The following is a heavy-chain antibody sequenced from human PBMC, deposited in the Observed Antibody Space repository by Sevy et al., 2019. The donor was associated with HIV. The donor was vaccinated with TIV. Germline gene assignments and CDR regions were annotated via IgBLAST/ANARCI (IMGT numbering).Heavy chain of an antibody. J-gene: IGHJ3*01. D-gene: IGHD3-10*01. CDR3: AKGLGMVQGALLSEDL. V-gene: IGHV3-30*02. Sequence: GGSLRLSCVASGFTFRTYGIHWVRQAPGKGLEWVAFIRYDGTTKYYADSVKGRFTISRDNSKNTLYLQMNSLRPEDTSVYYCAKGLGMVQGALLSEDLWGQGTMVTVSS. CDR1: GFTFRTYG. CDR2: IRYDGTTK.